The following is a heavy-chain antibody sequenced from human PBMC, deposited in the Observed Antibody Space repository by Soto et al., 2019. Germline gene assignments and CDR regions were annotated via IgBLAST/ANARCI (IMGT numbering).Heavy chain of an antibody. J-gene: IGHJ3*02. CDR1: GFTFGSYW. CDR3: ARDVSPGSSSVCLDAFDI. D-gene: IGHD6-13*01. Sequence: EVQLVESGGTLVQPGGSLRLSCEGSGFTFGSYWMTWVRQAPGKGLEWVANIKRDGSNKSYLDSVRGQFTISRDNAKNSLYLQMSSLRAEDTALYYCARDVSPGSSSVCLDAFDIWGQGTMVTVSS. CDR2: IKRDGSNK. V-gene: IGHV3-7*05.